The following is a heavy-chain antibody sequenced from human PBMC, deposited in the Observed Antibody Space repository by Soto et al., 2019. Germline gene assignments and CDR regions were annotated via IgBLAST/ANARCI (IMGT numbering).Heavy chain of an antibody. CDR3: AKDKYSGYDSLIDY. J-gene: IGHJ4*02. CDR2: ISGSGGST. Sequence: EVQLLESGGGLVQPGGSLRLSCAASGFTFSSYAMSWVRQAPGKGLEWVSAISGSGGSTYYADSVKGRFTISRDNSKNTLYLKKNSLRAEDTAVYYCAKDKYSGYDSLIDYWGQGTLVTVSS. CDR1: GFTFSSYA. V-gene: IGHV3-23*01. D-gene: IGHD5-12*01.